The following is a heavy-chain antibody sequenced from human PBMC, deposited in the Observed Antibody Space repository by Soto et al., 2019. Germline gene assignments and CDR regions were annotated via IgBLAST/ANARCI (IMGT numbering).Heavy chain of an antibody. D-gene: IGHD5-12*01. V-gene: IGHV3-21*01. CDR2: ISSSSGYI. CDR1: GFTFSTYS. J-gene: IGHJ6*02. CDR3: ARDRYTGYDKYYYCYGMDV. Sequence: GSLRLSCTASGFTFSTYSMNWVRQAPGKGLEWVSSISSSSGYIYYADSVEGRFTISRDNAKNSLYLQMTSLRAEDTAVYYCARDRYTGYDKYYYCYGMDVWGQGTTVTVSS.